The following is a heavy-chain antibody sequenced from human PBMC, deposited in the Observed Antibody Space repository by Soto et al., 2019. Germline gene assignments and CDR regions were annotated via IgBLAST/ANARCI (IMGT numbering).Heavy chain of an antibody. CDR1: GFPFSSSW. CDR3: VPAEHS. J-gene: IGHJ5*02. V-gene: IGHV3-74*01. D-gene: IGHD3-3*02. Sequence: EVQVVESGGGLVQPGGSLRLSCAASGFPFSSSWMHWVRQAPGKGLVWASLINRDGTNTNYADSVKGRFTISRDNAKNTLYLQMDSLGPEDTAIYYCVPAEHSWGQGTLVTVSP. CDR2: INRDGTNT.